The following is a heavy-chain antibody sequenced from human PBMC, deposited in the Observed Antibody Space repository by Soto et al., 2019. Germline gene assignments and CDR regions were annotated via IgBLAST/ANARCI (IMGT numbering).Heavy chain of an antibody. D-gene: IGHD5-18*01. V-gene: IGHV3-30*18. Sequence: PGGSLRLSCAASGFTFSSYGMHWVRQAPGKGLEWVAVISYDGSNKYYADSVKGRFTISRDNSKNTLYLQMNSLRAEDTAVYYCAKIDEQLWLPGLVDYWGQGTLVTVSS. J-gene: IGHJ4*02. CDR3: AKIDEQLWLPGLVDY. CDR1: GFTFSSYG. CDR2: ISYDGSNK.